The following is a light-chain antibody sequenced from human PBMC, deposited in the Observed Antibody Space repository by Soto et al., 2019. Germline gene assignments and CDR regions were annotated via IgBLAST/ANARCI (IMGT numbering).Light chain of an antibody. Sequence: QSVLTQPPSASGTPGQRVTISCSGSSSNIGSNYVYWYQQLPGTAPKLLIYRNNQRPSGVPDRFSGSKSGTSASLAISGLRSEDEDDYYCAAWDDSLSVNWVFGGGTKLTVL. CDR3: AAWDDSLSVNWV. V-gene: IGLV1-47*01. CDR2: RNN. CDR1: SSNIGSNY. J-gene: IGLJ3*02.